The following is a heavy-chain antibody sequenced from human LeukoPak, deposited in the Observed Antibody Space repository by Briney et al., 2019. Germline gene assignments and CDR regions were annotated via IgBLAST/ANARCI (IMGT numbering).Heavy chain of an antibody. D-gene: IGHD3-3*01. CDR1: GGSVSSGSYY. CDR2: IYYSGST. CDR3: AREKVYYDFWSGYPDY. V-gene: IGHV4-61*01. Sequence: SETLSLTCTVSGGSVSSGSYYWSWIRQPPGKGLEWIGYIYYSGSTNYDPSLKSRVTISVDTSKNQFSLKLSSVTAADTAVYYCAREKVYYDFWSGYPDYWGQGTLVTVSS. J-gene: IGHJ4*02.